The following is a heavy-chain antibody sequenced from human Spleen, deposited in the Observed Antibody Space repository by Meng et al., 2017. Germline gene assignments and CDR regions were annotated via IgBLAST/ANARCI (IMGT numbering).Heavy chain of an antibody. J-gene: IGHJ4*02. D-gene: IGHD4-11*01. CDR2: IYRSGST. CDR3: ARGPTTMAHDFDY. Sequence: VQLKESGPRLVKPSQTLSLTCTVPGDSISSVGHYWSSIRQNPEKGLEWIGYIYRSGSTNYNPSLESRATITVDTSQNNLSLKLSAVTAADSAVYYCARGPTTMAHDFDYWGQGTLVTVSS. V-gene: IGHV4-31*03. CDR1: GDSISSVGHY.